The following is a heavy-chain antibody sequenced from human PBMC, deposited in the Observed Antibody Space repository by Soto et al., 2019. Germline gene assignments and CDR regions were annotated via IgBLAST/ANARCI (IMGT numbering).Heavy chain of an antibody. CDR2: TRNKANSYTT. CDR1: GFTFSDHY. V-gene: IGHV3-72*01. CDR3: ASSITMVRGVTPYYYYYMDV. D-gene: IGHD3-10*01. J-gene: IGHJ6*03. Sequence: PGGSLRLSCAASGFTFSDHYMDWVRQAPGKGLEWVGRTRNKANSYTTEYAASVKGRFTISRDDSKNSLYLQMNSLKTEDTAVYYCASSITMVRGVTPYYYYYMDVWGKGTTVTVSS.